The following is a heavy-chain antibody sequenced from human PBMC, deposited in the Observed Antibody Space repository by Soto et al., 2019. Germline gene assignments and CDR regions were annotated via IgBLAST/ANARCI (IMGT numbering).Heavy chain of an antibody. CDR3: ARLRYCSGGSCYLLFDY. CDR2: IYYSGST. CDR1: GGSISSSSYY. D-gene: IGHD2-15*01. J-gene: IGHJ4*02. V-gene: IGHV4-39*01. Sequence: QLQLQESGPGLVKPSETLSLTCTVSGGSISSSSYYWGWIRQPPGKGLEWIGSIYYSGSTYYNTSLTSRVTIAVDTSKNQFSLKLSSVTAADTAVYYCARLRYCSGGSCYLLFDYWGQGTLVTVSS.